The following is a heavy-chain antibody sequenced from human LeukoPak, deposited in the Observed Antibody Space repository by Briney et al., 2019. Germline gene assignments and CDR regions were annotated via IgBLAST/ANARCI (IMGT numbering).Heavy chain of an antibody. Sequence: GGSLRLSCAASGFTFSGSAMHWVRQASGKGLEWVGRIRSKANSYATAYAASVKGRFTISRDDSKNTAYLQMNSLKTEDTAVYYCTSQPQYSSSWYHWGQGTLVTVSS. CDR3: TSQPQYSSSWYH. J-gene: IGHJ5*02. V-gene: IGHV3-73*01. CDR1: GFTFSGSA. CDR2: IRSKANSYAT. D-gene: IGHD6-13*01.